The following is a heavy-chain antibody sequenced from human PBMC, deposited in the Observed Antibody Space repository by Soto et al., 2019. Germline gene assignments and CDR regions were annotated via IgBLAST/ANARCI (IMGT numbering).Heavy chain of an antibody. D-gene: IGHD3-10*01. CDR1: GGSFSGYY. Sequence: QVQLQQWGAGLLKPSETLSLTCAVYGGSFSGYYWNWIRQPPGKGLEWIGEINHSGSTNYNPSLKSRVTISVYTSKNQFSLKLSSVTAADTAVYYFARGYGRNFDYWGQGTLVTVSS. J-gene: IGHJ4*02. V-gene: IGHV4-34*01. CDR2: INHSGST. CDR3: ARGYGRNFDY.